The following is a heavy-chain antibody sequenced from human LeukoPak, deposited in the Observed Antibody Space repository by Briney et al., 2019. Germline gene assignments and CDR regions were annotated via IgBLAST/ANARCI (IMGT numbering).Heavy chain of an antibody. D-gene: IGHD2-21*02. CDR2: ISDTGRKR. CDR3: AKDHDDGDFYYYFDS. J-gene: IGHJ4*02. Sequence: PGGSLRLSCVASGFTFDTYAMSWVRQRPGKGLEWVSGISDTGRKRHYTDSVKGRFTISRDNSKNTLHLQMNSLRAEDTALYFCAKDHDDGDFYYYFDSWGQGTLVTVSS. CDR1: GFTFDTYA. V-gene: IGHV3-23*01.